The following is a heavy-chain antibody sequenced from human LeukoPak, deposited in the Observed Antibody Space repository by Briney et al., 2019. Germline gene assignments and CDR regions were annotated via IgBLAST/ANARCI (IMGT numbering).Heavy chain of an antibody. Sequence: ASVKVSCKASGGTFSSYAISWVRQAPGQGLEWVGGIIPIFGTANYAQKFQGRVTITADESTSTAYMELSSLRSEDTAVYYCARGRYYDSRDAREEWVLDYWGQGTLVTVSS. CDR3: ARGRYYDSRDAREEWVLDY. V-gene: IGHV1-69*13. CDR1: GGTFSSYA. J-gene: IGHJ4*02. CDR2: IIPIFGTA. D-gene: IGHD3-22*01.